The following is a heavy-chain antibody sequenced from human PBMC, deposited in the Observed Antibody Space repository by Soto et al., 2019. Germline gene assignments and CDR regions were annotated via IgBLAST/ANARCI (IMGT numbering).Heavy chain of an antibody. J-gene: IGHJ3*02. CDR2: IYYSGST. Sequence: SETLSLTCTVSGGSISSGGYYWNWIRQHPGKGLEWIGSIYYSGSTYYNPSLKSRVTISVDTSKNQFSLKLSSVTAADTAVYYCARVEDYYHAFDIWGQGTMVTVSS. CDR3: ARVEDYYHAFDI. D-gene: IGHD3-10*01. V-gene: IGHV4-31*03. CDR1: GGSISSGGYY.